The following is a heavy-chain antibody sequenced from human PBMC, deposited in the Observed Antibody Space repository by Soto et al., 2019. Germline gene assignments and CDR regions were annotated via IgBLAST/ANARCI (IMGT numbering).Heavy chain of an antibody. CDR3: VSVLVFGESALDI. CDR2: IYHSGAT. V-gene: IGHV4-59*01. J-gene: IGHJ3*02. CDR1: GGSISSYY. Sequence: QLQLQESGPGLVKPSETLSLTCTVSGGSISSYYWNWIRQPPGKGLALIAYIYHSGATNYSPSLRRRATIQLDTANNQLSLQLSSVTAADTAVYYCVSVLVFGESALDIWGQGTMVSVSS. D-gene: IGHD3-16*01.